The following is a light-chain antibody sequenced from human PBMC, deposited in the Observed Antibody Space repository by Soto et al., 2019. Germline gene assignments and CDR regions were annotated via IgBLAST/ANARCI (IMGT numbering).Light chain of an antibody. CDR2: DAS. CDR3: QQRSAWPIT. J-gene: IGKJ5*01. CDR1: QSVSRY. Sequence: EIVLTQSPATISLSPGERATLSCRASQSVSRYLAWYQQKPGQAPRLLIYDASDRATGIPARISGSGSGTDFTLSITSLEPEDFAFYYCQQRSAWPITFGQGTRLEIK. V-gene: IGKV3-11*01.